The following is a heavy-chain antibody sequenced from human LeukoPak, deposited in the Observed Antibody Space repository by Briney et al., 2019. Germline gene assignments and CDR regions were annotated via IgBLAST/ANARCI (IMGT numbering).Heavy chain of an antibody. CDR2: IFYSGST. J-gene: IGHJ5*01. V-gene: IGHV4-59*08. CDR3: ARRRIEDSTVPSYHCFDP. Sequence: SETLSHTCTLSRGSISTASGTWIPQPPGKGLEWIGRIFYSGSTNYNTSLQSRVTISIDTSTNQFSMKLSSVTAADTAVYYCARRRIEDSTVPSYHCFDPWGRGTLVAVSS. D-gene: IGHD4-11*01. CDR1: RGSISTAS.